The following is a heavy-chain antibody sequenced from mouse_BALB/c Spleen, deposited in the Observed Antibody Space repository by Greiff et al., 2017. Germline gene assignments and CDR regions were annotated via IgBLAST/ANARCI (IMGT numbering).Heavy chain of an antibody. CDR3: ARTPWDRYFDV. D-gene: IGHD3-3*01. J-gene: IGHJ1*01. Sequence: EVKLVESGGGLVQPGGSRKLSCAASGFTFSSFGMHWVRQAPEKGLEWVAYISSGSSTIYYADTVKGRFTISRDNPKNTLFLQMTSLRSEDTAMYYCARTPWDRYFDVWGAETTVTVSP. V-gene: IGHV5-17*02. CDR1: GFTFSSFG. CDR2: ISSGSSTI.